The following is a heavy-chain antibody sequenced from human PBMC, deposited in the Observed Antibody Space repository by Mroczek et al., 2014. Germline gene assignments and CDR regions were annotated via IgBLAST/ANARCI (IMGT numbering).Heavy chain of an antibody. CDR1: GGSFSGYY. V-gene: IGHV4-34*01. J-gene: IGHJ4*02. CDR3: ARGQRITMIVPRTQINSRYFDY. CDR2: INHSGST. Sequence: QVQLQQWGAGLLKPSETLSLTCAVYGGSFSGYYWSWIRQPPGKGLEWIGEINHSGSTNYNPSLKSRVTISVDTSKNQFSLKLSSVTAADTAVYYCARGQRITMIVPRTQINSRYFDYWGQGTLVTVSS. D-gene: IGHD3-22*01.